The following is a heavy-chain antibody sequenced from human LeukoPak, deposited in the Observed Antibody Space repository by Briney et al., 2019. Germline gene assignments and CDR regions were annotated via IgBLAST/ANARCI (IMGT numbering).Heavy chain of an antibody. CDR2: ISGSGGST. Sequence: GGSLRLSCAASGFTFSSYAMSWVRQAPGKGLEWVSAISGSGGSTYYADSVKGRFTISRDNSKNTLYLQMNSLRAEDTAVYYCAKKYSSGWYVFESDYWGQGTLVTVSS. J-gene: IGHJ4*02. CDR1: GFTFSSYA. CDR3: AKKYSSGWYVFESDY. V-gene: IGHV3-23*01. D-gene: IGHD6-19*01.